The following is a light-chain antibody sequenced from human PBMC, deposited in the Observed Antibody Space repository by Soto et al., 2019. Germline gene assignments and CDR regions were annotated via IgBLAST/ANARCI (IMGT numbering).Light chain of an antibody. CDR1: QSVTSSY. CDR2: GAS. J-gene: IGKJ1*01. Sequence: VLTQSPGTLSLSPGERATLSCRASQSVTSSYLAWYQQKPGQAPRLLIYGASSRATGIPDRFSGSGSGTDFTLTISRLEPEDFAVYYCHHYGSSPRTFGQGTKVEI. CDR3: HHYGSSPRT. V-gene: IGKV3-20*01.